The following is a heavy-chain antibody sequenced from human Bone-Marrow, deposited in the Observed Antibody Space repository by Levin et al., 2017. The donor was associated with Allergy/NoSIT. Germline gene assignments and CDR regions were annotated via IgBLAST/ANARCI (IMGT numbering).Heavy chain of an antibody. D-gene: IGHD2-2*02. Sequence: PGESLKISCAVSGLTFSDFYMGWIRQAPGKGLEWVSYLSSIVDTIYYEDSVRGRFTISWDNAENSLGLQMSDLSAEDTAIYYCLLIPSAIYYYRDLGVWGPGTTVTVSS. V-gene: IGHV3-11*01. CDR3: LLIPSAIYYYRDLGV. J-gene: IGHJ6*02. CDR2: LSSIVDTI. CDR1: GLTFSDFY.